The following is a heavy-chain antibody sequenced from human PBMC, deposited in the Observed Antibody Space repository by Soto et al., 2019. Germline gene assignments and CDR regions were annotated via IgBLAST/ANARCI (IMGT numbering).Heavy chain of an antibody. J-gene: IGHJ4*02. Sequence: SVKVSCKASGYTFTGYYMHWVRQAPGQGLEWMGWINPNSGGTNYAQKFQGWVTMTRDTSISTAYMELSRLRSDDTAVYYCARGDYSSSPEGFDYWGQGTLVIVSS. CDR3: ARGDYSSSPEGFDY. CDR2: INPNSGGT. V-gene: IGHV1-2*04. CDR1: GYTFTGYY. D-gene: IGHD6-6*01.